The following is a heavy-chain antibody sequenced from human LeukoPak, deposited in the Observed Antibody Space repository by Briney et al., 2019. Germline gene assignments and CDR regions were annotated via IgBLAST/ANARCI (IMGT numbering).Heavy chain of an antibody. J-gene: IGHJ4*02. CDR1: GGSISSYY. CDR2: IYYSGST. V-gene: IGHV4-59*08. D-gene: IGHD2-2*01. Sequence: SETLSLTCTVSGGSISSYYWSWIRQPPGKGLEWIGYIYYSGSTNYNPSLKSRVTISVDTSKNQFSLKLSSVTAADTAVYYCARVSGVYCSSTSCSFGYWGQGTLVTVSS. CDR3: ARVSGVYCSSTSCSFGY.